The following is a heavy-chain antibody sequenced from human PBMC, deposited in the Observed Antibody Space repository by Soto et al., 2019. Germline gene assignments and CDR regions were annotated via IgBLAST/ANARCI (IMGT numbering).Heavy chain of an antibody. D-gene: IGHD2-2*01. Sequence: GESLKISCAASGFTFSSYSMNWVRQAPGKGLEWVSYISSSSSTIYYADSVKGRFTISRDNAKNSLYLQMNSLRAEDTAVYYCARVAHCSSTSCYGDAFDIWGQGTMVTVSS. J-gene: IGHJ3*02. CDR2: ISSSSSTI. V-gene: IGHV3-48*01. CDR3: ARVAHCSSTSCYGDAFDI. CDR1: GFTFSSYS.